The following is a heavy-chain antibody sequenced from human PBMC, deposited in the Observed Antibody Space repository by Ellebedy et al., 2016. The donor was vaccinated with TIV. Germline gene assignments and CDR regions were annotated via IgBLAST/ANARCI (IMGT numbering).Heavy chain of an antibody. CDR3: ARYCNSTTCSNWFDP. Sequence: AASVKVSCKASGVTFNNYSFSWVRQAPGQGLEWMGWISAYNGNTNYAKMLQGRVTMTTDTFTSTAYMELRSLRSDDTAVYYCARYCNSTTCSNWFDPWGQGTLVTVSS. J-gene: IGHJ5*02. D-gene: IGHD2-2*01. CDR2: ISAYNGNT. CDR1: GVTFNNYS. V-gene: IGHV1-18*01.